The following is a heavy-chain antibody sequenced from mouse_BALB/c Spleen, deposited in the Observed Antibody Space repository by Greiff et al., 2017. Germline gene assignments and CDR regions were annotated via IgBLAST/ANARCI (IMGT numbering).Heavy chain of an antibody. V-gene: IGHV3-8*02. Sequence: EVKLVESGPSLVKPSQTLSLTCSVTGDSITSGYWNWIRKFPGNKLEYMGYISYSGSTYYNPSLKSRISITRDTSKNQYYLQLNSVTTEDTATYYCARSPIYYDYDDRYFDVWGAGTTVTVSS. CDR3: ARSPIYYDYDDRYFDV. CDR2: ISYSGST. D-gene: IGHD2-4*01. J-gene: IGHJ1*01. CDR1: GDSITSGY.